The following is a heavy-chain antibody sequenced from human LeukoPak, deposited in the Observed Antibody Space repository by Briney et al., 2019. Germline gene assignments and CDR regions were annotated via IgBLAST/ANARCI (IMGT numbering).Heavy chain of an antibody. CDR3: AKRRRGHQLLPLVFSGALDY. V-gene: IGHV3-23*01. CDR2: ISGSGGST. J-gene: IGHJ4*02. D-gene: IGHD2-2*01. CDR1: GFTFSSYA. Sequence: GGSLRLSCAASGFTFSSYAMSWVRQAPGKGLEWVSAISGSGGSTYYADSVKGRFTISRDNSKNTLYLQMNSLRAEDTAVYYCAKRRRGHQLLPLVFSGALDYWGQGTLVTVSS.